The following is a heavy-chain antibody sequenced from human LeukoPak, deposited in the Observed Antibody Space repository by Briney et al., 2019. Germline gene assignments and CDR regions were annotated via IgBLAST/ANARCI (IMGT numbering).Heavy chain of an antibody. CDR3: ARDAVAFDI. V-gene: IGHV3-33*01. Sequence: GRSLRLSCAASGFTFSSYGMHWVRQAPGKGLEWVAVIWYDGSNKYYADSVKGRFTISRDNSKNTLYLQMNSLRAEDTAVYYCARDAVAFDIWGRGTMVTVSS. CDR1: GFTFSSYG. J-gene: IGHJ3*02. CDR2: IWYDGSNK.